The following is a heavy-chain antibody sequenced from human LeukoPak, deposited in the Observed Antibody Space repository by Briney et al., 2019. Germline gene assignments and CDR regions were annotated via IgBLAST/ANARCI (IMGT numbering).Heavy chain of an antibody. CDR1: GGSISSSSYY. J-gene: IGHJ4*02. Sequence: PSETLSLTCTVSGGSISSSSYYWGWIRQPPGKGLEWIGNFYSGGSTYYNPSLKRRVAISEDTSGKQFSLRLGSVTAADTAVYYCARRVDYYGVWGQGTLVTVSS. CDR3: ARRVDYYGV. V-gene: IGHV4-39*07. D-gene: IGHD3-10*01. CDR2: FYSGGST.